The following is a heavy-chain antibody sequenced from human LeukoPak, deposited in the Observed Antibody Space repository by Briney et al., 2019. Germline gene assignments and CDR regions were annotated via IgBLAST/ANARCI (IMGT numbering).Heavy chain of an antibody. D-gene: IGHD5-12*01. J-gene: IGHJ6*02. CDR3: ARENMGQEGYGPLRTYYYGMDV. V-gene: IGHV3-30-3*01. CDR1: AFTFSSYA. Sequence: GRSLRLSCAASAFTFSSYAMHWVRQAPGKGLEWVAVISYDGSNKYYADSVKGRFTISRDNSKNTLYVQMNSLRPEDTAVYYCARENMGQEGYGPLRTYYYGMDVWGPGTTVTVS. CDR2: ISYDGSNK.